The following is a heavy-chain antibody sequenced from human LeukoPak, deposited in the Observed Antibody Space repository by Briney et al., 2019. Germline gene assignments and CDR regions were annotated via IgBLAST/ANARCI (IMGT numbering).Heavy chain of an antibody. Sequence: SETLSLTCAVYGGSFSGYYWSWIRQPPGKGLEWIGEINHSGSTNYNPSLKSRVTISVDTSKNQFSLKLSSVTAADTAVYYCATLPYCSSTSCYTTDNYWGQGTLVTVSS. V-gene: IGHV4-34*01. CDR3: ATLPYCSSTSCYTTDNY. D-gene: IGHD2-2*02. CDR2: INHSGST. J-gene: IGHJ4*02. CDR1: GGSFSGYY.